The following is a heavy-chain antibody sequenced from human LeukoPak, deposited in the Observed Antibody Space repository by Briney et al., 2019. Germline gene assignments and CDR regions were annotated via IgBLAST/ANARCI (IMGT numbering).Heavy chain of an antibody. Sequence: GGSLRLSCAASGFTFSSYGMHWVRQAPGKGLEWVAIIWYDGSNKYYADSGKGRFTVSKDNSKNMLHLQMSSLRAEDTAVYYCATEHGERSIWFTRFDYWGRGTLVTVSS. CDR1: GFTFSSYG. J-gene: IGHJ4*02. D-gene: IGHD6-13*01. CDR2: IWYDGSNK. V-gene: IGHV3-33*01. CDR3: ATEHGERSIWFTRFDY.